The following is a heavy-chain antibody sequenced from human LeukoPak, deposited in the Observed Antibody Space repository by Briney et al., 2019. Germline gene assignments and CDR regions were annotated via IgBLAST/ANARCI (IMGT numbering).Heavy chain of an antibody. CDR3: ARDPPGRPYSSSSYG. J-gene: IGHJ4*02. Sequence: GGSLRLSCAASEFIVSINYMTWVRQAPGKGLEWVSLIYSRGDTKYADSVKGRFTISRDNSKNTLYLQMSSLRTEDTAVYYCARDPPGRPYSSSSYGWGQGTLVTVSS. CDR2: IYSRGDT. V-gene: IGHV3-66*01. CDR1: EFIVSINY. D-gene: IGHD6-6*01.